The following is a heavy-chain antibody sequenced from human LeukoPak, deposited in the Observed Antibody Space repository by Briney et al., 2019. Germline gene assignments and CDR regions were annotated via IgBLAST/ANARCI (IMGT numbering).Heavy chain of an antibody. D-gene: IGHD3-22*01. CDR2: VNPNRGGT. J-gene: IGHJ4*02. CDR3: AKSSSGYYEDY. V-gene: IGHV1-2*02. Sequence: ASVKASCKASGYTFTGYYMHWVRQAPGQGLEWMGWVNPNRGGTNYAQKFQGRVTMTRDTSISTAYMELRRLRSDDTAVYYCAKSSSGYYEDYWGQGTLVTVSS. CDR1: GYTFTGYY.